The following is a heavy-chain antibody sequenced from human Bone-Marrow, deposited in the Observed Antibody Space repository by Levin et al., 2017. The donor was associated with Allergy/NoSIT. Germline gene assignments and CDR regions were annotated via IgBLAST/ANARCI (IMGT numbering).Heavy chain of an antibody. CDR2: IHFNGRT. Sequence: ASETLSLTCSVSGGSISGSTYYWGWIRQPPGKGLEWIAKIHFNGRTSYNPSLKSRVTVFVDTSKNQFSLKLSSVTAADTALYYCARYGGCSFSAWFDPWGQGTLVTVSS. D-gene: IGHD2-15*01. V-gene: IGHV4-39*01. J-gene: IGHJ5*02. CDR1: GGSISGSTYY. CDR3: ARYGGCSFSAWFDP.